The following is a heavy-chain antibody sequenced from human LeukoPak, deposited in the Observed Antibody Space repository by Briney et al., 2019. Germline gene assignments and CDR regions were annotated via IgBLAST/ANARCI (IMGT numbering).Heavy chain of an antibody. V-gene: IGHV4-4*07. Sequence: SETLSLTCTVSGGSISSYYWSWIRQPAGKGLEWIGRIYTSGSTSYNPSLKSRVTISVDKSKNQFSLKLSSVTAADTAVYYCARGIYSYGFLNFDYWGQGTLVTVSS. CDR3: ARGIYSYGFLNFDY. D-gene: IGHD5-18*01. CDR1: GGSISSYY. J-gene: IGHJ4*02. CDR2: IYTSGST.